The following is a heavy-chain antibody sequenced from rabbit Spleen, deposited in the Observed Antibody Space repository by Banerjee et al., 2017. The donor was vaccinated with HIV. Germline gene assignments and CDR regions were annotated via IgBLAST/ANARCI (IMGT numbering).Heavy chain of an antibody. CDR1: GLSLNNSAY. V-gene: IGHV1S40*01. J-gene: IGHJ4*01. CDR2: IYTGSSGET. D-gene: IGHD8-1*01. CDR3: TRDSIYGGYAGYGYFYFNL. Sequence: QSLEESGGDLVKPGASLTLTCTASGLSLNNSAYMCWVRQAPGKGLEWIACIYTGSSGETYYASWAKGRFTISKTSSTTVTLQVTSLTAADTATYFCTRDSIYGGYAGYGYFYFNLWGPGTLVTVS.